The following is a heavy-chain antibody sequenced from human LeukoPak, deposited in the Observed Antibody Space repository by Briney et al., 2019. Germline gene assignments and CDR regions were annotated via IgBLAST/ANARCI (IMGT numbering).Heavy chain of an antibody. CDR3: ARSVEGYCSGGSCYSYYYYMDV. CDR2: IYTRGST. D-gene: IGHD2-15*01. CDR1: GGSISSGSYY. J-gene: IGHJ6*03. V-gene: IGHV4-61*02. Sequence: PSETLSLTCTVSGGSISSGSYYWSWIRQPAGKGLEWIGRIYTRGSTNYNPSLKSRVSMSVDTSKKQFSLKLSSVTAADTAVYYCARSVEGYCSGGSCYSYYYYMDVWGKGTTVTVSS.